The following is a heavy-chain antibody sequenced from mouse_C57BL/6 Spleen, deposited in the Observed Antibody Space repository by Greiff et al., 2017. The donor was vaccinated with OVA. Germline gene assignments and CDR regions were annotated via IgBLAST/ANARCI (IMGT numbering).Heavy chain of an antibody. CDR3: ARRPYDYDEGMDY. J-gene: IGHJ4*01. V-gene: IGHV1-18*01. CDR1: GYTFTDYN. CDR2: INPNNGGT. D-gene: IGHD2-4*01. Sequence: VQLQQSGPELVKPGASVKIPCKASGYTFTDYNMDWVKQSHGKSLEWIGDINPNNGGTIYNQKFKGKATLTVDKSSSTAYMELRSLTSEDTAVYDCARRPYDYDEGMDYWGQGTSVTVSS.